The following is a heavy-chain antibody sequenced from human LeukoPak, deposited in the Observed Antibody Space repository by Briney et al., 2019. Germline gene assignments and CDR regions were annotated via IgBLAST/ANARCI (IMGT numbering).Heavy chain of an antibody. CDR3: ARDSVVVTATYVY. CDR1: GFTFSSYG. D-gene: IGHD2-21*02. V-gene: IGHV3-30*02. Sequence: GGSLRLSCAASGFTFSSYGMHWVRQAPGKGLEWVAFIRYDGSNKYYADSVKGRFTISRDNSKNTLYLQMNSLRAEDTAVYYCARDSVVVTATYVYWGQGTLVTVSS. J-gene: IGHJ4*02. CDR2: IRYDGSNK.